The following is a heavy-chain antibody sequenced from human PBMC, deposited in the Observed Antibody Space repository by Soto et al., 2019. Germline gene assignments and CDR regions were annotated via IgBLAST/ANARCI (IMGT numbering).Heavy chain of an antibody. CDR1: GGSFSGYY. J-gene: IGHJ4*02. D-gene: IGHD3-9*01. Sequence: PSETLSLTCAVYGGSFSGYYWSWIRQPPGKGLEWIGEINHSGSTNYNPSLKSRVTISVDTSKNQFSLKLSSVTAADTAVNYCGSPGLDILTGLWFRRDPAFDYGGQGTLVTVSS. V-gene: IGHV4-34*01. CDR3: GSPGLDILTGLWFRRDPAFDY. CDR2: INHSGST.